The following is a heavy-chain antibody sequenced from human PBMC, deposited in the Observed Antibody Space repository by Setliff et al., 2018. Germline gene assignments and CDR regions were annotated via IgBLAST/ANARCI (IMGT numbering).Heavy chain of an antibody. D-gene: IGHD3-22*01. Sequence: PSETLSLTCTVSGASISSYYWSWIRQPPGKGLEWIGYIYTSGGTNYNPSLKSRVTISVDASKNQFSLKLSSVSAADTAVYYCARARSGDYSDSTGYLDYWGQGTLVTVSS. V-gene: IGHV4-4*08. J-gene: IGHJ4*02. CDR1: GASISSYY. CDR3: ARARSGDYSDSTGYLDY. CDR2: IYTSGGT.